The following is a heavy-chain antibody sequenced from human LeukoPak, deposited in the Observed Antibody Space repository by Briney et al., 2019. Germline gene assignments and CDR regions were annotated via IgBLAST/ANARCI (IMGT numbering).Heavy chain of an antibody. D-gene: IGHD6-13*01. CDR2: IINDGSST. V-gene: IGHV3-74*01. CDR1: GFNFKNYW. CDR3: ARAPPSSSWTNYYYYGMDV. Sequence: PGGSLRLSCAASGFNFKNYWMHWVRQAPGKGLEWVSRIINDGSSTTYADSVKGRFTISRDNAKDTLYLQMNSLRAEDTAVYYCARAPPSSSWTNYYYYGMDVWGQGTTVTVSS. J-gene: IGHJ6*02.